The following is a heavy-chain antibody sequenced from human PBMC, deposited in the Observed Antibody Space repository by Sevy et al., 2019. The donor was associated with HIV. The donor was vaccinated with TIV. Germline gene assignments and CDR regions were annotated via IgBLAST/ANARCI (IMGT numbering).Heavy chain of an antibody. V-gene: IGHV1-18*01. CDR2: ISGYNGNT. D-gene: IGHD3-22*01. CDR3: VRDESFSLIVVDPDY. J-gene: IGHJ4*02. CDR1: GYTFSNYG. Sequence: ASVKVSCQASGYTFSNYGVTWVRQAPGQGLEWMGWISGYNGNTKYVQKFQDRVIMTTDTATSTAYMELRSLRSDDTAVYYCVRDESFSLIVVDPDYWGQGTLVTVSS.